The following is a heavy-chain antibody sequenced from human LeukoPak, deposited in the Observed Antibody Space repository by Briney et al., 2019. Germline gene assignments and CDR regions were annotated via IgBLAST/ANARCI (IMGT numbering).Heavy chain of an antibody. CDR2: IYYSGST. CDR3: ARLALGVGSYYFDY. J-gene: IGHJ4*02. Sequence: SETLSLTCTVSGGSISSYYWSWIRQPPGKGLEWIGYIYYSGSTNYNPSLKSRVTISVDTSNNQFSLKLSSVTAADTAVYYCARLALGVGSYYFDYWGQGTLVTVSS. V-gene: IGHV4-59*08. CDR1: GGSISSYY. D-gene: IGHD1-26*01.